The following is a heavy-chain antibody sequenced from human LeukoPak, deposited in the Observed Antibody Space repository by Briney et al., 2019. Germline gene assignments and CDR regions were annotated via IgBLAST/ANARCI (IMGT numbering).Heavy chain of an antibody. V-gene: IGHV3-30*02. CDR1: GLTFSSSG. J-gene: IGHJ4*02. Sequence: PGGSLRLSCTASGLTFSSSGMHWVRQAPGKGLVWVSLINHDGTNTFYADSVKGRFTISRDNSQNTLYLQMNSLRGEDTAVYYCTNFDYWGQGTLVTVSS. CDR3: TNFDY. CDR2: INHDGTNT.